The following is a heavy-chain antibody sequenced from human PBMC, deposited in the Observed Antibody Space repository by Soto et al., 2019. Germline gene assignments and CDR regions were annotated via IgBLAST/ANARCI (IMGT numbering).Heavy chain of an antibody. J-gene: IGHJ4*02. CDR1: GYTFTSYA. V-gene: IGHV1-3*05. CDR2: INAGNGNT. CDR3: ARGSGYYSWADY. D-gene: IGHD3-22*01. Sequence: QVQLVQSGAEEKKPGASVKVSCKASGYTFTSYAMHWVRQAPGQRLEWMGWINAGNGNTKYSQKFQGRVTITRDTSSRPAQMERISLRSEGPAVYYWARGSGYYSWADYRGQGTLVTVSS.